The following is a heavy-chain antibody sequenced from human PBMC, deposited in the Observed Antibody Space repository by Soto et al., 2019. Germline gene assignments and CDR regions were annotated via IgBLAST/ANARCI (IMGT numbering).Heavy chain of an antibody. CDR1: GYNFTQYR. D-gene: IGHD2-2*01. CDR2: ITAGDAKT. CDR3: ARDLYSSSWFWFDH. J-gene: IGHJ5*02. V-gene: IGHV1-3*01. Sequence: QVQLVQSGADVKKPGASVKISCKASGYNFTQYRIHWVRQAPGQRLEWMGWITAGDAKTEYSQKFQGRVTISRDISATTVYLDLDSLRSEDTAGYYCARDLYSSSWFWFDHWGRGTQVIVSS.